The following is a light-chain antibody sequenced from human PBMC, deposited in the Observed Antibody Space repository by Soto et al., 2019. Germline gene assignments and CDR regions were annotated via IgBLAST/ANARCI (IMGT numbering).Light chain of an antibody. CDR3: SSYTSSNTLI. CDR2: DVS. Sequence: QSALTQPASVSGSPGQSITISCTGTSSDVGGYVYVSWYQHHPGKAPKLMIFDVSDRPSGLSNRFSASKSGNTASLTISGLQAEDEADYYCSSYTSSNTLIFGGGTKLTVL. CDR1: SSDVGGYVY. V-gene: IGLV2-14*03. J-gene: IGLJ2*01.